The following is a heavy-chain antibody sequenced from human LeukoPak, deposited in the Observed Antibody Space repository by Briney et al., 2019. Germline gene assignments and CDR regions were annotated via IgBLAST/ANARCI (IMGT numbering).Heavy chain of an antibody. CDR2: TSSNGGSP. CDR1: GFTFSSYA. D-gene: IGHD2-2*01. CDR3: VKGHCSSTSCYYYYGMDV. V-gene: IGHV3-64D*06. Sequence: GGSLRLSCSPSGFTFSSYAMHCVRQAPGKGLEYVSATSSNGGSPYYADPVKGRITISRDNSKNTLYLQMSSLRAEDTAVYYCVKGHCSSTSCYYYYGMDVWGKGTTVTVSS. J-gene: IGHJ6*04.